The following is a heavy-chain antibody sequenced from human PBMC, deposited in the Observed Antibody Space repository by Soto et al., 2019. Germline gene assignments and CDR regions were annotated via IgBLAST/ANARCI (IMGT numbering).Heavy chain of an antibody. D-gene: IGHD3-10*01. V-gene: IGHV3-21*01. CDR2: ISSSRSYI. CDR1: GFTFSSYS. J-gene: IGHJ2*01. Sequence: QLVESGGGLVKPGGSLRLSCAASGFTFSSYSMNWVRQAPGKGLEWVSSISSSRSYIYYADSVRGRFTISRDDAKNSLYLQMNSLRAEDTAVYYCARDPSMVRGENWYFDLWGRGTLVTVSS. CDR3: ARDPSMVRGENWYFDL.